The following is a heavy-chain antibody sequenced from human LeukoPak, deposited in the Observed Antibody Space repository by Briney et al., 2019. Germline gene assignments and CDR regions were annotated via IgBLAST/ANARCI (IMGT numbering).Heavy chain of an antibody. CDR1: GFTFSSYA. CDR2: ISSSSSYI. Sequence: GGSLRLSCAASGFTFSSYAMSWVRQAPGKGLEWVSSISSSSSYIYYADSVKGRFTISRDNAKNSLYLQMNSLRAEDTAVYYCASSIVGATTVPFHYWGQGTLVTVSS. J-gene: IGHJ4*02. CDR3: ASSIVGATTVPFHY. V-gene: IGHV3-21*01. D-gene: IGHD1-26*01.